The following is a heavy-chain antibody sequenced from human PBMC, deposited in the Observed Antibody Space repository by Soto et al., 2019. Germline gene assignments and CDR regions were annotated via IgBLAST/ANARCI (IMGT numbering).Heavy chain of an antibody. CDR3: AKGRQIISWDVIPYFYHGMDV. Sequence: QVQVVESGGGVVQPGRSLRLCCAGSGFTFSRYGMHWIRQAPGKGLACVALISNDGNKQYYEDSVKGRFTISRDNSKNTLSLKMNSPRHEDTAVYYGAKGRQIISWDVIPYFYHGMDVWGQGATVTV. J-gene: IGHJ6*02. CDR2: ISNDGNKQ. CDR1: GFTFSRYG. V-gene: IGHV3-30*18. D-gene: IGHD6-13*01.